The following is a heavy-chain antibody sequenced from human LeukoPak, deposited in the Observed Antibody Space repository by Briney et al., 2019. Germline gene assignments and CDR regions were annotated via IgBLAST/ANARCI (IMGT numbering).Heavy chain of an antibody. CDR1: GFTFSSYG. J-gene: IGHJ4*02. CDR2: ISGSGGST. V-gene: IGHV3-23*01. CDR3: ARVDDPLTTRYSY. Sequence: GGSLRLSCAASGFTFSSYGMSWVRQAPGKGLEWVSAISGSGGSTYYADSVKGRFTISRDNSKNTLYLQMNSLRAEDTAVYYCARVDDPLTTRYSYWGQGTLVTVSS. D-gene: IGHD4-11*01.